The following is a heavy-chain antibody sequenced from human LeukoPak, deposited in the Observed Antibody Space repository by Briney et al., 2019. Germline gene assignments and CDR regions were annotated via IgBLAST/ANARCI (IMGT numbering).Heavy chain of an antibody. V-gene: IGHV3-30*18. CDR3: AKDLSSSWSLDY. CDR2: ISYDGSNK. CDR1: GFTFSSYG. D-gene: IGHD6-13*01. J-gene: IGHJ4*02. Sequence: PGRSLRLSCAASGFTFSSYGMHWVRQAPGKGLEWVAVISYDGSNKYYADSVKGRFTISRDNSKNTLYLQMNSLRAEDTAVYYCAKDLSSSWSLDYRGQGTLVTVSS.